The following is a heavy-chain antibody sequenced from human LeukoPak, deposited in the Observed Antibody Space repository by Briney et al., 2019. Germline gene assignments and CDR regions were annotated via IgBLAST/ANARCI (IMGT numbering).Heavy chain of an antibody. CDR2: ISAYNGNT. D-gene: IGHD2-8*01. CDR3: ALISYCTSVTCFFLDY. J-gene: IGHJ4*02. CDR1: GYTFTSYG. V-gene: IGHV1-18*01. Sequence: ASVKVSCKASGYTFTSYGISWVRQAPGQGLEWMGWISAYNGNTNYAQKLQGRVTMTTDTSTSTAYMELRSLRSDDTAVYYCALISYCTSVTCFFLDYWGQGTLVSVSS.